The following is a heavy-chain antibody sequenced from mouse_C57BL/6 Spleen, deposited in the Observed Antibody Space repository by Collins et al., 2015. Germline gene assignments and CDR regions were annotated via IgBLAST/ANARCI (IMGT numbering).Heavy chain of an antibody. Sequence: EVQLQQSGPELVKPGASVKISCKASGYTFTDYYMDWVKQSHGKSLEWIGDINPNNGGTSYNQKFKGKATLTVDKSSSTAYMELRSLTSEDSAVYYCARRAVAKYYAMDYWGQGTSVTVSS. D-gene: IGHD1-1*01. J-gene: IGHJ4*01. CDR1: GYTFTDYY. V-gene: IGHV1-26*01. CDR3: ARRAVAKYYAMDY. CDR2: INPNNGGT.